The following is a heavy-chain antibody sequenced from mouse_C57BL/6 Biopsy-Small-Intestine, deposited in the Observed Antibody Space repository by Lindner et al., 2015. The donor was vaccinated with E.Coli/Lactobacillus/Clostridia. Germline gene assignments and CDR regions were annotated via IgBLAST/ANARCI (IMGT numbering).Heavy chain of an antibody. CDR3: ARSGYGSSYWYFDV. CDR1: GYSFTGYY. Sequence: VQLQESGPELVKSGASVKISCKTSGYSFTGYYMNWVKQSPEKSLEWIGEINPSTGGATYNQKFGAKVTLTVDKSSSTAYMQLSSLTSEGSAVYFCARSGYGSSYWYFDVWGTGTAVTVSS. CDR2: INPSTGGA. V-gene: IGHV1-42*01. J-gene: IGHJ1*03. D-gene: IGHD1-1*01.